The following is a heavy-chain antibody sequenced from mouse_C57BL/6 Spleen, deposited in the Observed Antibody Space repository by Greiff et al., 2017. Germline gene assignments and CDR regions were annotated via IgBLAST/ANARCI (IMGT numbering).Heavy chain of an antibody. CDR2: INPGSGGT. CDR3: ARSNYNYFDY. J-gene: IGHJ2*01. D-gene: IGHD2-5*01. CDR1: GYAFTNYL. V-gene: IGHV1-54*01. Sequence: QVQLQQSGAELVRPGTSVKVSCKASGYAFTNYLIEWVKQRPGQGLAWIGVINPGSGGTNYNEKFKGKATLAADKSSSTAYMQRSILTSEDAAVYFCARSNYNYFDYWGQGTTLTVSS.